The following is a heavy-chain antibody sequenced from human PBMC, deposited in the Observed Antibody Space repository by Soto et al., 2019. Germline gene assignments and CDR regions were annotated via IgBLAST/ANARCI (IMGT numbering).Heavy chain of an antibody. V-gene: IGHV5-51*01. CDR1: GYSFTSYW. CDR2: IYPGDSDT. Sequence: RGESLKISCKGSGYSFTSYWIGWVRQMPGKGLEWMGIIYPGDSDTRYSPSFQGQVTISADKSISTAYLQWSSLKASDTAMYYCARRAYYYDSSGFQAPDAFDIWGQGTMVTV. D-gene: IGHD3-22*01. CDR3: ARRAYYYDSSGFQAPDAFDI. J-gene: IGHJ3*02.